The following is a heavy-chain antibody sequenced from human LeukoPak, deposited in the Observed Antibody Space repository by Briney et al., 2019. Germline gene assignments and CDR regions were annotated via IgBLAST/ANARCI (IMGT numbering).Heavy chain of an antibody. D-gene: IGHD6-13*01. Sequence: SETLSLTCTVSGGSISSYYWSWIRQPPGKGLEWIGYIYYSGSTNYNPSLKSRVTISVDTSKNQFSLKLSSVTAADTAVYYCARDLAKTSRYSSSWYLGAFDIWGQGTMVTVSS. CDR1: GGSISSYY. CDR2: IYYSGST. CDR3: ARDLAKTSRYSSSWYLGAFDI. J-gene: IGHJ3*02. V-gene: IGHV4-59*12.